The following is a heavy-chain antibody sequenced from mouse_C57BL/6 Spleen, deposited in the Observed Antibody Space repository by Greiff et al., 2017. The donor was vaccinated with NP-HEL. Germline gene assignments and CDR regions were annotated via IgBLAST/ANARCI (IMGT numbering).Heavy chain of an antibody. CDR3: ARPPFDDYAMDY. V-gene: IGHV1-64*01. CDR1: GYTFTSYW. CDR2: IHPNSGST. Sequence: QVQLQQPGAELVKPGASVKLSCKASGYTFTSYWMHWVKQRPGQGLEWIGMIHPNSGSTNYNEKFKSKATLTVDKSSSTAYMQLSSLTSEDSAVYYCARPPFDDYAMDYWGQGTSVTVSS. J-gene: IGHJ4*01.